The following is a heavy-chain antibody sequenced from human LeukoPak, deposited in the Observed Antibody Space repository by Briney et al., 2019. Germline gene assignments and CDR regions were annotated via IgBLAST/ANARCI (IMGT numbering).Heavy chain of an antibody. J-gene: IGHJ4*02. Sequence: ASVKVSCKASGYTFTSYYMHWVRQAPGQGLEWMGIINPSGGSTSYAQKFQGRVTMTRDTSTSTVYMELSSLRSEDTAVYYCARLLWFGELSTRTRRYFDYWGQGTLVTVSS. D-gene: IGHD3-10*01. CDR2: INPSGGST. V-gene: IGHV1-46*01. CDR3: ARLLWFGELSTRTRRYFDY. CDR1: GYTFTSYY.